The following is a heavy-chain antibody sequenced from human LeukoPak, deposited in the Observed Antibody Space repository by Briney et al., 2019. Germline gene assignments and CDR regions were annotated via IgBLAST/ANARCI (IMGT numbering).Heavy chain of an antibody. V-gene: IGHV3-23*01. D-gene: IGHD3-22*01. CDR3: ATSDYYGTSGHPHDAFDI. CDR1: GFTFSIYA. CDR2: LSGSGGSA. Sequence: QPGGSLRLSCAASGFTFSIYAMIWVRQAPGKGLEWVSSLSGSGGSASYADSVKGRFTISRDNSKDTLYLQMNSLRAEDTAVYYCATSDYYGTSGHPHDAFDIWGQGTMVTVSS. J-gene: IGHJ3*02.